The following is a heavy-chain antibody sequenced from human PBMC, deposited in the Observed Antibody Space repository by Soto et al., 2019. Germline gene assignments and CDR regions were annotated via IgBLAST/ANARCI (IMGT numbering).Heavy chain of an antibody. J-gene: IGHJ4*02. CDR1: GFSLTGYW. CDR3: TRWDGRCSGGSCFFDS. D-gene: IGHD2-15*01. CDR2: INEDGTKR. V-gene: IGHV3-7*01. Sequence: PGGSLRLSCIASGFSLTGYWMSWVRQTPGKGLEWVAKINEDGTKRDYMASVEGRFTISRDNAKNSLSLQMHSLRGDDTAVYYCTRWDGRCSGGSCFFDSWGQGTLVTVSS.